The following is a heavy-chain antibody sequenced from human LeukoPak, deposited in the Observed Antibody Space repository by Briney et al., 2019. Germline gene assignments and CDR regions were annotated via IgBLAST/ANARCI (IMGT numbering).Heavy chain of an antibody. CDR2: IKSKSAGGTI. J-gene: IGHJ4*02. Sequence: GGSLRLSCAASGFDFYNDWMSWVRQAPGRGLEWVGRIKSKSAGGTIDYAAPVNGRFIISRDDSKNTLYLQMNSLKTEDTAMYYCTLIKGWGSGTYYLDYWGQGTLVTVSS. CDR1: GFDFYNDW. CDR3: TLIKGWGSGTYYLDY. V-gene: IGHV3-15*01. D-gene: IGHD3-10*01.